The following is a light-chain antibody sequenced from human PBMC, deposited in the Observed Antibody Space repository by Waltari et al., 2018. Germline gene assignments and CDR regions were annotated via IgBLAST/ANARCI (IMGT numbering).Light chain of an antibody. V-gene: IGLV1-51*02. Sequence: QSVLTQPPSVSAAPGQRVPISCSGGSSNLGSNYVSWYRQFPGTAPKLLIYEDSERPTGIPGRFSGSKSGTSATLDITGLQAGDEADYYCGTWDSSLSGAVFGGGTHLTVL. CDR3: GTWDSSLSGAV. J-gene: IGLJ7*01. CDR1: SSNLGSNY. CDR2: EDS.